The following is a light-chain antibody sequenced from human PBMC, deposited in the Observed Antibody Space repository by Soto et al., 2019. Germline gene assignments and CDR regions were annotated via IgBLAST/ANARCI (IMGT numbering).Light chain of an antibody. Sequence: EIVLTQSPATLSLSPGERATLSCKASQNIRTHLAWYLQKPGQTPRLLIFGASNRATGIPARFSGSGSGTDFTLTISSLEHADCGLYYCQQRSDWPLTFGGGARVEVK. J-gene: IGKJ4*01. V-gene: IGKV3-11*01. CDR1: QNIRTH. CDR2: GAS. CDR3: QQRSDWPLT.